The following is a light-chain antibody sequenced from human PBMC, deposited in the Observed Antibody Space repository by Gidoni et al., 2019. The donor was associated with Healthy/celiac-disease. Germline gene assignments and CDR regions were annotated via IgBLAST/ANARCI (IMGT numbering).Light chain of an antibody. Sequence: SYELTQPPSVSVSPGQTASITCPGDKFGDKYACWYQQKPGQSPVLVIYQDSKRPSGMPERFSGSNSGNTATLTISGTQAMDEADYYCQAWDSSTAGDVFGTGTKVTVL. V-gene: IGLV3-1*01. J-gene: IGLJ1*01. CDR1: KFGDKY. CDR3: QAWDSSTAGDV. CDR2: QDS.